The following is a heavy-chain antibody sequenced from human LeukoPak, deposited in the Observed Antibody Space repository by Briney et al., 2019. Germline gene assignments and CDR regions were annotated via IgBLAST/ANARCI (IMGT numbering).Heavy chain of an antibody. J-gene: IGHJ4*02. CDR1: GGSVTSYY. Sequence: SETLSLTCTVSGGSVTSYYCNWVRQPPGRGLEWIGYIYYSGGTNYNPSLESRVTISLDTAKNQFSLKLRSVTAEDTAVYYCATTGATSPSSASWFNIEYWGQGTLVPLSS. CDR2: IYYSGGT. V-gene: IGHV4-59*08. CDR3: ATTGATSPSSASWFNIEY. D-gene: IGHD6-13*01.